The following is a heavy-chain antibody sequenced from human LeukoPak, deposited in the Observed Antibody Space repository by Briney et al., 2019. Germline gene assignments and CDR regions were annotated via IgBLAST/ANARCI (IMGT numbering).Heavy chain of an antibody. CDR3: VRDGEGVAISVNYWFDP. Sequence: ASVKVSCKASGFTFTSYDINWVRQASGQGLEWMGWMNPNSGNTGYAQKFRGRVTMTRDTSISTAYMELRGLRSEDTAVYYCVRDGEGVAISVNYWFDPWGQGTLVTVSS. CDR2: MNPNSGNT. V-gene: IGHV1-8*01. D-gene: IGHD3-10*01. CDR1: GFTFTSYD. J-gene: IGHJ5*02.